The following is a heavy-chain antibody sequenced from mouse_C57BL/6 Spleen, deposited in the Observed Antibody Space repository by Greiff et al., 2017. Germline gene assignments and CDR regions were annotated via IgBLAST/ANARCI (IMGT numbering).Heavy chain of an antibody. V-gene: IGHV1-42*01. CDR1: GYSFTGYY. CDR2: ITPSTGGT. CDR3: ARGSYYDYVFAY. D-gene: IGHD2-4*01. J-gene: IGHJ3*01. Sequence: VQLQQSGPELVKPGASVKISCKASGYSFTGYYMNWVKQSPEKSLEWIGEITPSTGGTTYNQKFKAKATLTVDKSSSTAYMQLKSLTSEDSAVYYCARGSYYDYVFAYWGQGTLVTVSA.